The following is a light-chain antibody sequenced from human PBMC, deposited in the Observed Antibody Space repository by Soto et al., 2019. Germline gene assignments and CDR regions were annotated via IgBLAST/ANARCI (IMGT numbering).Light chain of an antibody. CDR1: QYIGAF. V-gene: IGKV1-5*01. Sequence: DIQMTQSPSSLSASVGDRVTITCRAGQYIGAFLNWYQQTPGKPPKPLIFGASNLHIGVPSRFSGSGSGTEFTLTISSLQPDDFATFYCQHYKSYSYTFGQGTKLEVK. J-gene: IGKJ2*01. CDR2: GAS. CDR3: QHYKSYSYT.